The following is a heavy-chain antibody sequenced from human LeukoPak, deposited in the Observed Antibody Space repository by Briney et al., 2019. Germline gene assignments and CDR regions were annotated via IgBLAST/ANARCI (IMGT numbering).Heavy chain of an antibody. D-gene: IGHD3-10*01. CDR2: ISAYNGNT. J-gene: IGHJ4*02. CDR3: ARDRPYGSGSYYNDYSDY. V-gene: IGHV1-18*01. CDR1: GCTFTSYG. Sequence: ASVKVSCKASGCTFTSYGISWVRQAPGQGLEWMGWISAYNGNTNYAQKLQGRVTMTTDTSTSTAYMELRSLRSDDTAVYYCARDRPYGSGSYYNDYSDYWGQGTLVTVSS.